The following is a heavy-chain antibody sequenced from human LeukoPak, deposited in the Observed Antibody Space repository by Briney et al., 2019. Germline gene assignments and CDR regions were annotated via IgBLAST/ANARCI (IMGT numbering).Heavy chain of an antibody. CDR3: AREDINHRVGY. D-gene: IGHD1-14*01. CDR1: GYTFTSYY. CDR2: INPSGGST. J-gene: IGHJ4*02. Sequence: ASVKVSCKASGYTFTSYYMHWVRQAPGQGLEWMGIINPSGGSTSYAQKFQGRVTMTRDTSTSTVYMELSSLRSEDTAGYYCAREDINHRVGYWGQGTLVTVSS. V-gene: IGHV1-46*01.